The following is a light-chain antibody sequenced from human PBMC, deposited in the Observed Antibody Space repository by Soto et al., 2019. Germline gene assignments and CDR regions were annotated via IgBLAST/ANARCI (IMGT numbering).Light chain of an antibody. J-gene: IGLJ2*01. CDR2: EVN. CDR1: GIDDYDYNF. V-gene: IGLV2-8*01. CDR3: STFAVSPVI. Sequence: QSALTQPPSASGSAGHSVTIPCTGTGIDDYDYNFVSWYQHHPGKVPKLIIFEVNKRPSGVPDRFSDSKSGTTASLTVSGLQADDEADYYCSTFAVSPVIFGGGTKVTVL.